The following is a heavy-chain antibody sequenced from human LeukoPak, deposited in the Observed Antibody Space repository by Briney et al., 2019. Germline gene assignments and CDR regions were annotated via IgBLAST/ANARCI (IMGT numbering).Heavy chain of an antibody. CDR1: GGSFSGYY. CDR3: ARALVVLDY. CDR2: INHSGST. V-gene: IGHV4-34*01. Sequence: SETLSLTCAVYGGSFSGYYWSWIRQPPGKGLEWIGEINHSGSTNYNPSLKSRVTILVDTSKNQFSLKLSSVTAADTAVYYCARALVVLDYWGQGTLVTVSS. J-gene: IGHJ4*02. D-gene: IGHD2-15*01.